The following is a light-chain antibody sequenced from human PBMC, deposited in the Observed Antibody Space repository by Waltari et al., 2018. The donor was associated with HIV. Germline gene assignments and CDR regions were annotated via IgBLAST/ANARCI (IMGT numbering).Light chain of an antibody. V-gene: IGKV3-15*01. J-gene: IGKJ1*01. CDR2: GAS. Sequence: EIVMTQSPATLSVSPGERVTLSCRASQSVGSNLAWYQQRPGQAPRLLIYGASTRATGIPARFRGSGSGTEFTLTISSLQSGDFAVYYCQQYDIWPPAETFGQGTKVEIK. CDR1: QSVGSN. CDR3: QQYDIWPPAET.